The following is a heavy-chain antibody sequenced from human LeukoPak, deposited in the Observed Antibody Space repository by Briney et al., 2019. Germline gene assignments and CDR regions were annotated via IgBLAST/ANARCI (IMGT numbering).Heavy chain of an antibody. J-gene: IGHJ4*02. V-gene: IGHV3-48*03. CDR3: AKDRMAGTFFDS. CDR1: GFTFSSYE. CDR2: VSKSGGTM. D-gene: IGHD1-1*01. Sequence: GGSLRLSCEASGFTFSSYEMNWFRQAPGKGLEWVSYVSKSGGTMKNADSVKGRFTVSRDNAKNSLYLQMNSLTAEDTAVYYCAKDRMAGTFFDSWGQGTLVTVSS.